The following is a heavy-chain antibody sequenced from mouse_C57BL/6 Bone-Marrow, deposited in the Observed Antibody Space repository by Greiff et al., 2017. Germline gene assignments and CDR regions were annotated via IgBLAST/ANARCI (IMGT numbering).Heavy chain of an antibody. V-gene: IGHV1-59*01. J-gene: IGHJ1*03. CDR1: GYTFTSYW. D-gene: IGHD1-1*01. Sequence: VQLQQPGAELVRPGTSVKLSCKASGYTFTSYWMHWVKQRPGQGLEWIGVIDPSDSYTNYNQKFKGKATLTVDTSSSTAYMQLSSLTSEDSAVYYCARTIYYYGSRRYFDVWGTGTTVTVSS. CDR2: IDPSDSYT. CDR3: ARTIYYYGSRRYFDV.